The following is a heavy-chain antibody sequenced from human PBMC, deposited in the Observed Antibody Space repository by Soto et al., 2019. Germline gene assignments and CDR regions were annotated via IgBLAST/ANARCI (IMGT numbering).Heavy chain of an antibody. J-gene: IGHJ5*01. Sequence: EVQLLESGGGLVQPGGSLRLSCAASGFTLNTFEMSWVRQAPGRGLEWVSFISDDSSRTYYADAVKGRFTISRDNSKYALDLQMKSLIAEGTAVYAFVKGRWLDFWAQGPLVTVSS. CDR3: VKGRWLDF. V-gene: IGHV3-23*01. CDR1: GFTLNTFE. CDR2: ISDDSSRT.